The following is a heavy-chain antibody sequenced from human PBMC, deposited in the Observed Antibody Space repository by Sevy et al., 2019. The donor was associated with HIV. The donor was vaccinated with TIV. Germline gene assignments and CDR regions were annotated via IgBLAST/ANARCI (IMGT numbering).Heavy chain of an antibody. J-gene: IGHJ4*02. CDR2: IRNEADSYTT. D-gene: IGHD6-13*01. V-gene: IGHV3-72*01. Sequence: GGSLRLSCAASGFTFSDHYMEWVRQAPGKGLEWVGHIRNEADSYTTEYAASVKGRFTISRDDSENSLYLLMNSLKTEDTAVYYCTTHAGIAAAGRVFDYWGQGTLVTVSS. CDR1: GFTFSDHY. CDR3: TTHAGIAAAGRVFDY.